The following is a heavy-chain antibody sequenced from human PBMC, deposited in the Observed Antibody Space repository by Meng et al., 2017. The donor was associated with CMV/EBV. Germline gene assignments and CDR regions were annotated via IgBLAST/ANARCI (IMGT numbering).Heavy chain of an antibody. CDR3: VRDHDWGADY. V-gene: IGHV1-2*02. D-gene: IGHD3-16*01. CDR1: GHSCSDNY. J-gene: IGHJ4*02. Sequence: QVAVVQAASEGSHPGCSVKACCKSSGHSCSDNYFHWVRQAPGQGVEGVGLHHPYSGGKNYAQNFQGKITMTRDTSISTTYMELSSLTSDDTAIYFCVRDHDWGADYWGQGTLVTVSS. CDR2: HHPYSGGK.